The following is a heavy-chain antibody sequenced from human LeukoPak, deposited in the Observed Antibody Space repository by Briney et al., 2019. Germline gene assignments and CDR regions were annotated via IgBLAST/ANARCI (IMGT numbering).Heavy chain of an antibody. J-gene: IGHJ4*02. CDR2: INHSGST. CDR3: ASRGGYRSGWYGY. CDR1: GGSFSGYY. Sequence: SETLSLTCAVYGGSFSGYYWSWIRQPPGKGLEWIGEINHSGSTNYNPSLKSRVTISVDTSKNQFSLKLSSVTAADTAVYYCASRGGYRSGWYGYWGQGTLVTVSS. D-gene: IGHD6-19*01. V-gene: IGHV4-34*01.